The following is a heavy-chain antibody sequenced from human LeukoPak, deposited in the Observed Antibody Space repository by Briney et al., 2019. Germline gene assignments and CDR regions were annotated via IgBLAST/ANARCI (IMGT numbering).Heavy chain of an antibody. Sequence: PETLSLTCTVSGGSISSYYWSWIRQPAGKGLEWIGRIYTSGSTNYNPSLKSRVTMSVDTSKNQFSLKLSSVTAADTAVYYCARVFPYDSSGYAPRDGAFDIWGQGTMVTVSS. CDR1: GGSISSYY. V-gene: IGHV4-4*07. CDR3: ARVFPYDSSGYAPRDGAFDI. D-gene: IGHD3-22*01. J-gene: IGHJ3*02. CDR2: IYTSGST.